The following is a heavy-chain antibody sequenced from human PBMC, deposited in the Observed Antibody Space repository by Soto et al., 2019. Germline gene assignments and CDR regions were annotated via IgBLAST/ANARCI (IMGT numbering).Heavy chain of an antibody. CDR2: ISGSGLTI. Sequence: PGGSLRLSCAASGFIFSDYEINWVRQAPGKGLEWVSYISGSGLTIYYADSVKGRFTISRDNAKNSLYLQMNSLGVGDTAVYYCARGPYRNTYNWFDSWGQGTLVTVS. CDR1: GFIFSDYE. V-gene: IGHV3-48*03. CDR3: ARGPYRNTYNWFDS. D-gene: IGHD5-12*01. J-gene: IGHJ5*02.